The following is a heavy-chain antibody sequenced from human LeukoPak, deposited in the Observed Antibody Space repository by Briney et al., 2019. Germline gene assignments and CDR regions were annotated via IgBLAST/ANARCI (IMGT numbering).Heavy chain of an antibody. CDR3: ARKGLTAGLDY. CDR1: GGSFNNYY. D-gene: IGHD5-18*01. Sequence: SETLSLTCTVSGGSFNNYYMSWIRQPPGKGLDWIGYLHYSGSTSYNPSLKSRVTISVDTSKYQYSLKVSSVTAADTAVYYCARKGLTAGLDYWGQGTLVTVSS. J-gene: IGHJ4*02. CDR2: LHYSGST. V-gene: IGHV4-59*01.